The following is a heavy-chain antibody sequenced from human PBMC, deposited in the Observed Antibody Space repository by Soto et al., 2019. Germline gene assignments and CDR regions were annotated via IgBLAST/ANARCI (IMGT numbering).Heavy chain of an antibody. CDR1: GFTFSSYG. CDR3: AKDRRGYSSPSWFAT. J-gene: IGHJ5*02. V-gene: IGHV3-30*18. CDR2: ISYDGSNK. Sequence: GGSLRLSCAASGFTFSSYGMHWVRQAPGKGLEWVAVISYDGSNKYYADSVKGRFTISRDNSKNTLYLQMNSLRAEDTAVYYCAKDRRGYSSPSWFATWGQGTLVTVSS. D-gene: IGHD6-6*01.